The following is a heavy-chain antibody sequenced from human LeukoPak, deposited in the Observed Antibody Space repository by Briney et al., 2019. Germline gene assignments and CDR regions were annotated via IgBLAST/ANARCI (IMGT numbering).Heavy chain of an antibody. J-gene: IGHJ4*02. CDR3: ARDVAGIDY. D-gene: IGHD6-19*01. CDR1: GFTFRSYG. CDR2: IWYDGSNK. V-gene: IGHV3-33*01. Sequence: TGGSLRLSCAASGFTFRSYGMHWVRESPGKGLEWVAVIWYDGSNKYYADSVKGRFTISRDNSKNTLYLQMNSLRAEDTAVYYCARDVAGIDYWGQGTLVTVSS.